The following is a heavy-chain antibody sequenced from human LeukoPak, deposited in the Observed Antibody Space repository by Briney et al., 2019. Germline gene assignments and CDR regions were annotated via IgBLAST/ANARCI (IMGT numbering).Heavy chain of an antibody. J-gene: IGHJ4*02. CDR3: ARDPGIAAAGNPEY. CDR1: GYTFTSYA. CDR2: IIPILGIA. Sequence: GASVKVSCKASGYTFTSYAISWVRQAPGQGLEWMGRIIPILGIANYAQKFQGRVTITADKSTSTAYMELSSLRSEDTAVYYCARDPGIAAAGNPEYWGQGTLVTVSS. V-gene: IGHV1-69*04. D-gene: IGHD6-13*01.